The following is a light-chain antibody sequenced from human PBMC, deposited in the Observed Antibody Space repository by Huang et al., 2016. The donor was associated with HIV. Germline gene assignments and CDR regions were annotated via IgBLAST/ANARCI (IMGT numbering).Light chain of an antibody. CDR2: GES. CDR1: QSVLYNSNNKDY. CDR3: QQYYSTPFT. V-gene: IGKV4-1*01. J-gene: IGKJ3*01. Sequence: DIVMTQSPDSLAVSLGERATINCKSSQSVLYNSNNKDYLAWYQHKPGQPPKLLIYGESTRESGFPDRFSGSGSGTDFTLSISSLQAEDVAVYYCQQYYSTPFTFGPGTKVDIK.